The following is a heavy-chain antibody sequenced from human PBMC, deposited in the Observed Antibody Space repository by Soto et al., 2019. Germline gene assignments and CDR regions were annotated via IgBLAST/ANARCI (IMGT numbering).Heavy chain of an antibody. CDR3: ARLNYGYSSSWPPAFDI. V-gene: IGHV1-2*04. Sequence: EASVKVSCKASGYTFTGYYMHWVRQAPGQGLEWMGWINPNSGGTNYAQKFQGWVTMTRDTSTSTVYMELSSLRSEDTAVYYCARLNYGYSSSWPPAFDIWGQGTMVTVSS. D-gene: IGHD6-13*01. CDR2: INPNSGGT. J-gene: IGHJ3*02. CDR1: GYTFTGYY.